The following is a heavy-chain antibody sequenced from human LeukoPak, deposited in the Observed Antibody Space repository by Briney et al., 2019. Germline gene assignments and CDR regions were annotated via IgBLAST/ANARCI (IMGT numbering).Heavy chain of an antibody. CDR1: NGSFSPYY. CDR2: IKYSGYT. V-gene: IGHV4-59*08. CDR3: ARHNGGYDYRLDY. D-gene: IGHD5-12*01. J-gene: IGHJ4*02. Sequence: SETLSLTCTVSNGSFSPYYWSWLRQPPGMGLEWIGYIKYSGYTDYNPSLKSRVTISVDTSKNHFSLKVSSVTAADTAVYYCARHNGGYDYRLDYWGQGTLVTVSS.